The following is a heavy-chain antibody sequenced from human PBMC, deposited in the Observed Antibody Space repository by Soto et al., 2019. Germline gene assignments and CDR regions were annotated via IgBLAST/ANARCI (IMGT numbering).Heavy chain of an antibody. J-gene: IGHJ4*02. D-gene: IGHD3-10*01. CDR1: GFTFSSYA. CDR2: ISGRGGNS. Sequence: GGSLRLSCAASGFTFSSYAMGWVRQAPGKGLEWVSGISGRGGNSYFADSVKGRFTISRDNSKNTLYLQMNSLRAEGTAVYYCAKGIRQVATMVEFDYWGQGTLVTVSS. CDR3: AKGIRQVATMVEFDY. V-gene: IGHV3-23*01.